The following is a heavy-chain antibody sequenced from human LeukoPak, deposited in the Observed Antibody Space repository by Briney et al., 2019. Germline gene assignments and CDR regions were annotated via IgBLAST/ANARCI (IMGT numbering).Heavy chain of an antibody. D-gene: IGHD2-21*02. CDR3: AGGDYGMGY. J-gene: IGHJ4*02. V-gene: IGHV1-24*01. CDR1: GYTFTGYY. Sequence: ASVKVSCKASGYTFTGYYMHWVRQAPGKGLEWMGGFDPEDGETIYAQKFQGRVTMTEDASTDTAYMELSSLRSEDTAVYYCAGGDYGMGYWGQGTLVTVSS. CDR2: FDPEDGET.